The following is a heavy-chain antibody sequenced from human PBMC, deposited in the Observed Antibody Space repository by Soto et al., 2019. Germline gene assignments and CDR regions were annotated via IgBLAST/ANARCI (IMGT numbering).Heavy chain of an antibody. V-gene: IGHV7-4-1*01. J-gene: IGHJ6*02. CDR1: GYTFTSYA. CDR2: INTNTGNP. CDR3: AREYDFWSGYPQEKYYYYGMDV. Sequence: ASVKVSCKASGYTFTSYAMNWVRQAPGQGLEWMGWINTNTGNPTYAQGFTGRFVFSLDTSVSTAYLQICSLKAEDTAVYYCAREYDFWSGYPQEKYYYYGMDVWGQGTTVTVSS. D-gene: IGHD3-3*01.